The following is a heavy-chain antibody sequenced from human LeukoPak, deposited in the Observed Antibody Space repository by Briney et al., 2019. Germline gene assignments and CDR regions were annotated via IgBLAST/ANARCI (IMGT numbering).Heavy chain of an antibody. D-gene: IGHD6-19*01. Sequence: SETLSLTCTVSGGSISSNSYYWGWIRQPPGKGLEWIGSIYYSGSTYYNPSLKSRVTISVDTSKNQFSLKLSSVTAADTAVYYCARRIPSGSGWYAYNHAFDIWGQGTMVTVSS. CDR3: ARRIPSGSGWYAYNHAFDI. J-gene: IGHJ3*02. CDR1: GGSISSNSYY. V-gene: IGHV4-39*01. CDR2: IYYSGST.